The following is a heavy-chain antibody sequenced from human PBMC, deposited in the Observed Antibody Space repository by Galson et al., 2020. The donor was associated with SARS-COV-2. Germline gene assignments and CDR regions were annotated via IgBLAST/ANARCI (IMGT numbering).Heavy chain of an antibody. CDR3: AKDNHMTGYYYFALDV. CDR1: GFSFEGYA. Sequence: GGSLRLSCRASGFSFEGYAMHWVRQAPGKGLEWVLAISWNSGNEDYADSVKGRFTISRDNSKNSLYLQMDSLRAEDTALYYCAKDNHMTGYYYFALDVWGQGTTVTVSS. D-gene: IGHD3-9*01. J-gene: IGHJ6*02. V-gene: IGHV3-9*01. CDR2: ISWNSGNE.